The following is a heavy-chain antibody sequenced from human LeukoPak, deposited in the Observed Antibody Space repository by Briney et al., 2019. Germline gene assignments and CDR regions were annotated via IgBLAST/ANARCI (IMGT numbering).Heavy chain of an antibody. Sequence: SQTLSLTCAISGDSVSSNSAAWNWIRQSPSRGLQWLGRTYYRSKWYNDYAVPVKSRITINPDTSKNQFSLQLNSVTPEDTAVYYCAREADVLLWFGERWFDPWGQGTLVTVSS. D-gene: IGHD3-10*01. V-gene: IGHV6-1*01. CDR1: GDSVSSNSAA. CDR3: AREADVLLWFGERWFDP. CDR2: TYYRSKWYN. J-gene: IGHJ5*02.